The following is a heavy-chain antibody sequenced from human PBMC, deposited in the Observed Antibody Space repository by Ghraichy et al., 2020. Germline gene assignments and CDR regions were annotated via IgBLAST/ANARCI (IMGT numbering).Heavy chain of an antibody. Sequence: GGSLRLSCVASGFNFRSYGMHWVRQAPGKGLAWVAVIWFDESNQKYADSVKGRFTISRDNSKNTLYLQMNSLRAEDTAVYYCVRDLREHADYWGPGTLVTVSS. J-gene: IGHJ4*02. CDR1: GFNFRSYG. CDR2: IWFDESNQ. CDR3: VRDLREHADY. D-gene: IGHD5-24*01. V-gene: IGHV3-33*01.